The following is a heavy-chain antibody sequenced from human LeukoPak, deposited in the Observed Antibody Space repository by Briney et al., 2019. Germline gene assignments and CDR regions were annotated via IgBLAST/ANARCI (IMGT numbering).Heavy chain of an antibody. Sequence: GASVKVSCKASGYTFTSYAISWVRQAPGQGLEWMGWISGHNGNTNYAHKFQGRVTMTTDTSTSTAYMELRSLRTDDTAVYYCARGAYDDGSPWGQGTLVTVSS. CDR3: ARGAYDDGSP. J-gene: IGHJ5*02. V-gene: IGHV1-18*01. CDR1: GYTFTSYA. D-gene: IGHD3-10*01. CDR2: ISGHNGNT.